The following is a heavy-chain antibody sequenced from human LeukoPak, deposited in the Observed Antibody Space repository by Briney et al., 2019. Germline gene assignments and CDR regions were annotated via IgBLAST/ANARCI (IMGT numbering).Heavy chain of an antibody. CDR1: GYTFTSYN. D-gene: IGHD3-22*01. J-gene: IGHJ3*02. CDR2: MNPNSGNT. V-gene: IGHV1-8*01. CDR3: ARGFYYDSSGYPLDAFDI. Sequence: ASVKVSCKASGYTFTSYNINWVRQATGQGLEWMGWMNPNSGNTGYAQKFQGRVTMTRNTSISTAYMELSSLRSEDTAVYYCARGFYYDSSGYPLDAFDIWGQGTVVTVSS.